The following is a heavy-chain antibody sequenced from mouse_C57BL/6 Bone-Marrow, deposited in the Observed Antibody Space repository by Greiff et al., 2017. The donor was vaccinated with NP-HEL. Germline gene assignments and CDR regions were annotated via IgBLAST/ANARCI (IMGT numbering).Heavy chain of an antibody. CDR1: GYTFTDYD. J-gene: IGHJ1*03. V-gene: IGHV1-15*01. CDR2: IDPETGGT. CDR3: TRDYGSRDWYFDV. D-gene: IGHD1-1*01. Sequence: QVQLQQSGAELVRPGASVTLSCKASGYTFTDYDMHWVKQTPVHGLEWIGAIDPETGGTAYNQKFKGKAILTADKSSSTAYMELRSLTSEDSAVYYCTRDYGSRDWYFDVWGTGTTVTVSS.